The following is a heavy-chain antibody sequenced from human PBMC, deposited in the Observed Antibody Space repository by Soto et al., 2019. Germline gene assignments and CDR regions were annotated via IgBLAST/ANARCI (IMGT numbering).Heavy chain of an antibody. V-gene: IGHV4-31*03. CDR2: IYYSGST. CDR1: GGSISSGGYY. J-gene: IGHJ3*02. CDR3: ARAPNYDFWISNTPHLAFAI. D-gene: IGHD3-3*01. Sequence: SETLSLTCTVSGGSISSGGYYWSWIRQHPGKGLEWIGYIYYSGSTYYNPSLKSRVTISVDTSKNQFSLKLSSVTAAATAVYYCARAPNYDFWISNTPHLAFAIWGQGTRVTVS.